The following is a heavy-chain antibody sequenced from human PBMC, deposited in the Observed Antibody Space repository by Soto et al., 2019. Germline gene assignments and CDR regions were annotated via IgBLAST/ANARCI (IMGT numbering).Heavy chain of an antibody. Sequence: VQLQESGPGLVKPSGTLSLTCTVSGGSISTTNWWSWVRQSPGKGLEWIGEILHIGSTNYNPSLKSRFTISIDKSKNQFSLRLSSVTAADTAVYYCASGFDSDGLYNGGHPWGQGTLVSVSS. D-gene: IGHD3-22*01. V-gene: IGHV4-4*02. CDR2: ILHIGST. CDR1: GGSISTTNW. J-gene: IGHJ5*02. CDR3: ASGFDSDGLYNGGHP.